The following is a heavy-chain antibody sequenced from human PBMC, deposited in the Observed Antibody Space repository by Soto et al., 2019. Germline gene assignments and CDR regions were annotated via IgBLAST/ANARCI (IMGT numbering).Heavy chain of an antibody. CDR1: GGLFSSFA. Sequence: QEQLVQSGAEVKKPGSSVKVSCKDSGGLFSSFAISWVRQAPGQGLEWMGGIIPVFGTTNYAQKFQGRVTITANEYTNTAYVELSSMTSDDEDMAYYACGGGPYVWSNEFWGQGTQVTVSS. D-gene: IGHD2-21*01. CDR3: ACGGGPYVWSNEF. CDR2: IIPVFGTT. J-gene: IGHJ4*02. V-gene: IGHV1-69*01.